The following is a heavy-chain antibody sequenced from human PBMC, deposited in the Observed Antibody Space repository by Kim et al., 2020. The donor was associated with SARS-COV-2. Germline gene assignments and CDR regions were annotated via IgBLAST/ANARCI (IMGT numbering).Heavy chain of an antibody. Sequence: GGSLRLSCAASGFSFSRYWMSWVRQAPGKGLEWVANIDQNGSKKFYLDSVKGRFTISRDNAKNSVYLQISSLRAEDRAVYYCAKEQSTTWSGGACHYGMGVGGQGPTPTV. CDR3: AKEQSTTWSGGACHYGMGV. D-gene: IGHD6-13*01. V-gene: IGHV3-7*01. CDR2: IDQNGSKK. CDR1: GFSFSRYW. J-gene: IGHJ6*02.